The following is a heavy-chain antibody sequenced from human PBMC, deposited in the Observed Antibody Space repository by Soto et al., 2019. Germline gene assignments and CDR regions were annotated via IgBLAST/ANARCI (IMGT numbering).Heavy chain of an antibody. V-gene: IGHV3-21*01. CDR1: GFTFGNYA. CDR2: ISSTTNYI. J-gene: IGHJ4*02. CDR3: ARESEDLTSNFDY. Sequence: GGSLRLSCTASGFTFGNYALSWVRQAPGKGLEWVSSISSTTNYIYYADSMKGRFTVSRDNAKNSVYLEMNSLSAEDTAVYYCARESEDLTSNFDYWGQGTLVTVSS.